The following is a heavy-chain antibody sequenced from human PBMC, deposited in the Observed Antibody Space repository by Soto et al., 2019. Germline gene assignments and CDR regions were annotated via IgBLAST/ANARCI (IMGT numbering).Heavy chain of an antibody. D-gene: IGHD6-13*01. Sequence: LSLTCTVSGGSISSYYWSWIRQPAGKGLEWIGRIYTSGSTNCNPSLKSRVTMSVDTSKSQFSLKLSSVTAADTAVYYCARVGSSGSAGSYYYYGMDVWGQGTTVTVSS. CDR2: IYTSGST. V-gene: IGHV4-4*07. J-gene: IGHJ6*02. CDR1: GGSISSYY. CDR3: ARVGSSGSAGSYYYYGMDV.